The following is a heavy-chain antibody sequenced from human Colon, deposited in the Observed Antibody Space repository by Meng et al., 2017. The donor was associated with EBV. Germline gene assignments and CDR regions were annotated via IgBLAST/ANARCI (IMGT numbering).Heavy chain of an antibody. CDR1: GGSISSGTYY. CDR3: ARYVFDSSSLYSNWFDP. D-gene: IGHD3-22*01. V-gene: IGHV4-31*03. Sequence: QVQLQESGPGLVKPSQTLSLTCTVSGGSISSGTYYWGWIRQLPGKGLEWIAYIHYSGSTYYSPSLKSRVTISVDTSKNQLSLKLSSMTAADTAVYYCARYVFDSSSLYSNWFDPWGQGTLFNVSP. J-gene: IGHJ5*02. CDR2: IHYSGST.